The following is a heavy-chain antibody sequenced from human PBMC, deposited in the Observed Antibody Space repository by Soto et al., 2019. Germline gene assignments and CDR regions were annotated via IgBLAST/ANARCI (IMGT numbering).Heavy chain of an antibody. V-gene: IGHV3-23*01. D-gene: IGHD3-10*01. CDR2: ISGSGGST. Sequence: GSLRLSCSASGFTFISYPMSWFRHAPLKVLECVSAISGSGGSTYCADSVKGRFTISRDNSKNTLYLQMNSLRAEDTAVYYCAKAVLLRVAYYYYGMDVWGQGTTVTVSS. CDR3: AKAVLLRVAYYYYGMDV. CDR1: GFTFISYP. J-gene: IGHJ6*02.